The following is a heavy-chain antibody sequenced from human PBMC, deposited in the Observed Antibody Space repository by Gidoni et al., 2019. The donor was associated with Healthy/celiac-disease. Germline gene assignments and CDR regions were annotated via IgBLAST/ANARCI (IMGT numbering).Heavy chain of an antibody. J-gene: IGHJ4*02. CDR3: AKGRSSGGVDY. CDR2: ISWNSGSI. V-gene: IGHV3-9*01. D-gene: IGHD1-26*01. Sequence: EVQLVESGGGLVQPGRSLRLSCAASGFTFDDYAMHWVRQAPGKGLEWVSGISWNSGSIGYADSVKGRFIISRDNAKNSLYLQMNSLRAEDTALYYCAKGRSSGGVDYWGQGTLVTVSS. CDR1: GFTFDDYA.